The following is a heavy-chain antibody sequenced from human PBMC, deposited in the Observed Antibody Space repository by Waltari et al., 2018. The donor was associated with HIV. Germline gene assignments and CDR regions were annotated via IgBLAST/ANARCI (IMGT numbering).Heavy chain of an antibody. V-gene: IGHV3-48*04. J-gene: IGHJ6*02. CDR2: ISSSSTI. D-gene: IGHD4-17*01. CDR1: GCTSSSYT. Sequence: EVQLVESGGGLVQPGGSLRLSCAASGCTSSSYTMNWVRQAPGKGLEWVSYISSSSTIYYAGAGKGRLTSSTDNTKNSLYLQMNTLRAEDTAVYYCARRSHGYFPSYYYYVMDVWGQGTTVTVSS. CDR3: ARRSHGYFPSYYYYVMDV.